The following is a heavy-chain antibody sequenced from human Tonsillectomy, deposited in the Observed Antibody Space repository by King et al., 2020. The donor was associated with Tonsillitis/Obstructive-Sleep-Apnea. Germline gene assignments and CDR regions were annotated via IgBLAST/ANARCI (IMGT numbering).Heavy chain of an antibody. D-gene: IGHD6-13*01. Sequence: QLVQSGAEVKKPGASVKVSCKASGYTFTSYYMHWVRQAPGQGLEWMGIINPSGGSTSYAQKFQGRVTMTRDTSTSTVYMALSSLRSEDTAVNYCAGEGVAAGRKGEAGTEYYYYYMDVWGKGTTVTVYS. CDR3: AGEGVAAGRKGEAGTEYYYYYMDV. CDR1: GYTFTSYY. J-gene: IGHJ6*03. V-gene: IGHV1-46*01. CDR2: INPSGGST.